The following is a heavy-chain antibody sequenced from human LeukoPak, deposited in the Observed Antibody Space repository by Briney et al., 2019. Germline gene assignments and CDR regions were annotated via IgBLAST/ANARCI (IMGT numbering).Heavy chain of an antibody. J-gene: IGHJ4*02. V-gene: IGHV3-30*03. CDR2: ISYDGSNK. CDR1: GFTFSSYG. Sequence: GGSLRLACAASGFTFSSYGMNWVRQAPGKGLEWVAVISYDGSNKYYADSVKGRFTISRDNSKNTLFVQMSSLRAEDTAVYYCARGEYYSDTSSYFDYWGQGTLVTVSS. CDR3: ARGEYYSDTSSYFDY. D-gene: IGHD3-22*01.